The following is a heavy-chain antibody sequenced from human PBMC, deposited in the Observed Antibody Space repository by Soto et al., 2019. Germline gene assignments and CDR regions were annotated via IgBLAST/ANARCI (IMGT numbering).Heavy chain of an antibody. V-gene: IGHV3-73*02. Sequence: EVQLVESGGGLVQPGGSLKLSCAASGFTFSGSAMHWVRQASGKGLEWVGRIRSKANSYATAYAASVKGRITISRDDSKNTAYQERNRLKTEDTAVYYCTSTSRADYYGSGSYYVYYYYYGMDVWGQGTTVTV. CDR1: GFTFSGSA. CDR2: IRSKANSYAT. J-gene: IGHJ6*02. CDR3: TSTSRADYYGSGSYYVYYYYYGMDV. D-gene: IGHD3-10*01.